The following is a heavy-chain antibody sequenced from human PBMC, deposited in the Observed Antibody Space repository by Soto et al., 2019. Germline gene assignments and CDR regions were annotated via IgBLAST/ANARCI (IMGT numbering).Heavy chain of an antibody. Sequence: GGSLRLSCAASGFTFSSYGMHWVRQAPGKGLEWVAVISYDGSNKYYADSVKGRFTISRDNSKNTLYLQMNSLRAEDTAVYYCAKESFPRIAARPVHDYYYMDVWGKGTTVTVSS. D-gene: IGHD6-6*01. CDR3: AKESFPRIAARPVHDYYYMDV. CDR1: GFTFSSYG. CDR2: ISYDGSNK. J-gene: IGHJ6*03. V-gene: IGHV3-30*18.